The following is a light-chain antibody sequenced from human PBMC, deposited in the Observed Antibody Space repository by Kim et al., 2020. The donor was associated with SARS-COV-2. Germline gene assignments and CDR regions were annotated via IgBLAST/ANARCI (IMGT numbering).Light chain of an antibody. J-gene: IGKJ5*01. CDR3: QQYGSSPPIT. CDR2: GAS. V-gene: IGKV3-20*01. CDR1: QSVSSSY. Sequence: PGERATHSCRASQSVSSSYLAWYQQKPGQAPRLLIYGASSRATGIPDRFSGSGSGTDFTLTISRLEPEDFAVYYCQQYGSSPPITFGQGTRLVIK.